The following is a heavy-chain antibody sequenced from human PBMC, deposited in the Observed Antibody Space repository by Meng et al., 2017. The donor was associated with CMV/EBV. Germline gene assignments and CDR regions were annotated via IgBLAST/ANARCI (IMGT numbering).Heavy chain of an antibody. Sequence: SETLSLTCTVSGGSISSGGYYWSWIRQHPGKGPEWIGYIYYSGSTYYNPSLKSRVTISVDTSKNQFSLKLSSVTAADTAVYYCARVRLVGDAFDIWGQGTMVTVSS. CDR3: ARVRLVGDAFDI. V-gene: IGHV4-31*03. J-gene: IGHJ3*02. CDR1: GGSISSGGYY. D-gene: IGHD2-2*01. CDR2: IYYSGST.